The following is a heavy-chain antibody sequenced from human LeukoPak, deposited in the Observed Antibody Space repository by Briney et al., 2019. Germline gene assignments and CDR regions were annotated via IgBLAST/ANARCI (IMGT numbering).Heavy chain of an antibody. CDR2: MSGSGGST. V-gene: IGHV3-23*01. J-gene: IGHJ4*02. D-gene: IGHD5-12*01. CDR3: AKEGGYSGYDLTYYFGY. Sequence: GGSLRLSCAASGCTFSSYAMSWVRQAPAKGLEWVSAMSGSGGSTYYADSVKGRFTISRDTSKNTLYLQMNSLRAEDTAVYYCAKEGGYSGYDLTYYFGYWGQGTLVTVSS. CDR1: GCTFSSYA.